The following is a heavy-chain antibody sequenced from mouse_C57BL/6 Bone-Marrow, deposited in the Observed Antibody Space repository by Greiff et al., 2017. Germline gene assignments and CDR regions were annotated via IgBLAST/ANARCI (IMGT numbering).Heavy chain of an antibody. CDR2: IYPSDGGT. CDR1: GYTFTSYW. J-gene: IGHJ3*01. D-gene: IGHD2-1*01. V-gene: IGHV1-61*01. CDR3: ARAGNCPFAY. Sequence: QVQLQQPGAELVRPGSSVKLSCKASGYTFTSYWMDWVKQRPGQGLEWIGNIYPSDGGTHYNHKFKDKATLTVDKSSSTAYMQLSSRTSEDSEVYYCARAGNCPFAYWGQGTLVTVSA.